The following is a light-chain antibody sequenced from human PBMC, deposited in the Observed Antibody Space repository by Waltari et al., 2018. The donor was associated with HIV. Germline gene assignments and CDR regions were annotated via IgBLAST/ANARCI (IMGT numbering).Light chain of an antibody. CDR1: QSVSNY. J-gene: IGKJ5*01. CDR3: QHRSNWPIT. Sequence: VLTQSPASLVLSPGERATLSCRASQSVSNYVAWYQHKPGQAPRLLIYGASSRATGIPARFSGSGSGTDFTLTISSLEPGDFAVYYCQHRSNWPITFGQGTRLEIK. V-gene: IGKV3-11*01. CDR2: GAS.